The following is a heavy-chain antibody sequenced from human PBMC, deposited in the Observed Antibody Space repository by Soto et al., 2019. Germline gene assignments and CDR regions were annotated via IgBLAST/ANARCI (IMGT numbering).Heavy chain of an antibody. D-gene: IGHD3-22*01. J-gene: IGHJ4*02. CDR1: GYSFTNYW. CDR3: ARGNYYDSSGPDY. CDR2: ITSSSDTI. Sequence: GESLKISCKGSGYSFTNYWIGWVRQAPGRGLEWVAYITSSSDTIYYSDSVKGRFTISRDNAKNSLYLQMNSLRDEDTAVYYCARGNYYDSSGPDYWGQGTLVTVSS. V-gene: IGHV3-48*02.